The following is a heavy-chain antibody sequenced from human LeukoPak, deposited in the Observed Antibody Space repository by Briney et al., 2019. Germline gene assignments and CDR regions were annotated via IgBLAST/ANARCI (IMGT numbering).Heavy chain of an antibody. J-gene: IGHJ3*02. CDR2: INHSGST. Sequence: SETLSLTCAVYGGSFSGYYWSWIRQPPGKGLEWIGEINHSGSTNYNPSLKSRVTISVDTSKDQFSLKLSSVTAADTAVYYCARHVYWTTVFGVPNRADAFDIWGQGTMVTVSS. CDR3: ARHVYWTTVFGVPNRADAFDI. V-gene: IGHV4-34*01. D-gene: IGHD3-3*01. CDR1: GGSFSGYY.